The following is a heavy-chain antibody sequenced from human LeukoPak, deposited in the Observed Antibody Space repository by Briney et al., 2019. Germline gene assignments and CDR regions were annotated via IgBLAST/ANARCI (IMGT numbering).Heavy chain of an antibody. CDR1: GDSVSSNSAA. J-gene: IGHJ4*02. CDR3: ARENYDSSGYYYGFDY. D-gene: IGHD3-22*01. V-gene: IGHV6-1*01. Sequence: SQTLSLTCAISGDSVSSNSAAWNWIRQSPSRGLEWLGRTYYRSRWYNDYAVSVKSRITINPDTSKNQFSLQLNSVTPEDTAVYYCARENYDSSGYYYGFDYWGQGTLVTVSS. CDR2: TYYRSRWYN.